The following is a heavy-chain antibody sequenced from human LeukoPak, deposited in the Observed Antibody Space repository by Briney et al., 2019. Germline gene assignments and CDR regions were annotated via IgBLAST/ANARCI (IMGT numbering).Heavy chain of an antibody. CDR2: ISAYNGNT. CDR3: ARPGYCSGGSCYSVYYYYGMDV. Sequence: GASVKVSCKASGYTFTSYGISWVRQAPGQGLEWMGWISAYNGNTNYAQKLQGRVTMTTDTSTSTAYMELRGLRSDDTAVYYCARPGYCSGGSCYSVYYYYGMDVWGQGTTVTVSS. V-gene: IGHV1-18*01. CDR1: GYTFTSYG. D-gene: IGHD2-15*01. J-gene: IGHJ6*02.